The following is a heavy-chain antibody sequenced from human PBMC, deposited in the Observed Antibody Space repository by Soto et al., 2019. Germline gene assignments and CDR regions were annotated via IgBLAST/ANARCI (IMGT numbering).Heavy chain of an antibody. CDR2: ISAYNGNT. V-gene: IGHV1-18*04. J-gene: IGHJ4*02. Sequence: QVQLVPSGDEVKKPGASVKVYCKASGYTFTSYGVSWVRLAPGQGLEWMGWISAYNGNTNYAQKLQGRVTMTTDTSTSTAYMELRSLRSDDTAVYYCASDWGGQYFDYWGQGTLVTVSS. CDR3: ASDWGGQYFDY. D-gene: IGHD3-10*01. CDR1: GYTFTSYG.